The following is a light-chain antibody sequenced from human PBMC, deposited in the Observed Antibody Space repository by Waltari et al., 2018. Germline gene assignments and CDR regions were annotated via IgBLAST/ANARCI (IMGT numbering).Light chain of an antibody. CDR2: SAS. Sequence: CRASRSVSTVSLAWYQQNAGQAPRLLIYSASNRAPGIPDRFSGSGSGTDFALTISSLEPEDSAMYYCQQYDGAVVTFGGGTKVEIK. CDR1: RSVSTVS. J-gene: IGKJ4*01. CDR3: QQYDGAVVT. V-gene: IGKV3-20*01.